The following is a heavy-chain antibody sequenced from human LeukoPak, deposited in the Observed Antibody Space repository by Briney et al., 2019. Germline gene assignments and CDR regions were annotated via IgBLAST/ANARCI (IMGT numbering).Heavy chain of an antibody. V-gene: IGHV5-51*01. CDR1: GYSFTSYW. CDR2: IYPGDSDT. J-gene: IGHJ6*04. D-gene: IGHD6-19*01. Sequence: GESLKIYCKGSGYSFTSYWIGWVRQMPGKGLEWMGIIYPGDSDTRYSPSFQGQVTISADKSISTAYLQWSSLKASDTAMYYCARQKYSSGWYRDYYGMDVWGKGTTVTVSS. CDR3: ARQKYSSGWYRDYYGMDV.